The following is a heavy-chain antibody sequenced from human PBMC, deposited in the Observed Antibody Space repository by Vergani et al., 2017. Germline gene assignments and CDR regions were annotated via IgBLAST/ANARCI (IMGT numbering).Heavy chain of an antibody. CDR1: GFTFSSYA. Sequence: EVQLVESGGGLVQPGGSLRLSCAASGFTFSSYAMSWVRQAPGKGLEWVSAISGSGGSTYYADSVKGRFTISRDNSKNTLHLQMNSLRAEDTAVYYCAKSWGYCSGGSCYSSNHFDYWGQGTLVTVSS. CDR3: AKSWGYCSGGSCYSSNHFDY. J-gene: IGHJ4*02. CDR2: ISGSGGST. D-gene: IGHD2-15*01. V-gene: IGHV3-23*04.